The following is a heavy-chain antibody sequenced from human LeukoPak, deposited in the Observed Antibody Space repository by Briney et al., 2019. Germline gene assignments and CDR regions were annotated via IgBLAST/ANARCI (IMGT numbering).Heavy chain of an antibody. CDR2: IYYSGST. CDR3: ARRKVVVVAAEYYFDY. D-gene: IGHD2-15*01. J-gene: IGHJ4*02. CDR1: GGSISSSSYY. V-gene: IGHV4-39*01. Sequence: PSETLSLTCTVSGGSISSSSYYWGWIRQPPGKGLEWIGSIYYSGSTYYNPSLKSRVTISVDTSKNQFSLKLSSVTAADTAVYYCARRKVVVVAAEYYFDYWGQGTLVTVSS.